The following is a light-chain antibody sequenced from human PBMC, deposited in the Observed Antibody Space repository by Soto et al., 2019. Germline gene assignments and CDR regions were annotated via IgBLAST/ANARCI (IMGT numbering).Light chain of an antibody. J-gene: IGKJ1*01. Sequence: QLTQYPSSLSASVGDRVTITCRASQGISSNLAWYQQKPGRAPKLLIFGASTLQSGVPSRFSGSGSGTDFNLTIRNVPHEDFAPYFCQKLNYYTPRTFGHGIMVEIK. CDR2: GAS. V-gene: IGKV1-9*01. CDR1: QGISSN. CDR3: QKLNYYTPRT.